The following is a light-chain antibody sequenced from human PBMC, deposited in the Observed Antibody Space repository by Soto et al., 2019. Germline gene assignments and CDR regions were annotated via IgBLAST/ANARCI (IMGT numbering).Light chain of an antibody. CDR2: GIS. CDR3: QQYVTSSPRT. CDR1: HTISSSY. J-gene: IGKJ1*01. V-gene: IGKV3-20*01. Sequence: EIVLTQSPVTLSLSPGERATLSCRASHTISSSYLAWYQQKPGQTPRLLMYGISRRATGIPDRFSGSGSGTDFTLTITRLEPEDYAVYYCQQYVTSSPRTFGQEIKVEIK.